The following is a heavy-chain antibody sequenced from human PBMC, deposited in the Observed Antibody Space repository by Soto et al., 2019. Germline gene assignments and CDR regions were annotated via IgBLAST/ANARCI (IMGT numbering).Heavy chain of an antibody. CDR3: AKDMMGVLARDLGQCSGGSCVGGHNAFDL. Sequence: GGSLRLSCAVSGFTFDDYAMHWVRQAPGKGLEWVSGISWNSDIIVYADSVKGRFTISRDTAQNSLYLQMNSLRPEDTAFYFCAKDMMGVLARDLGQCSGGSCVGGHNAFDLWGQGTMVTVSS. CDR1: GFTFDDYA. V-gene: IGHV3-9*01. CDR2: ISWNSDII. D-gene: IGHD2-15*01. J-gene: IGHJ3*01.